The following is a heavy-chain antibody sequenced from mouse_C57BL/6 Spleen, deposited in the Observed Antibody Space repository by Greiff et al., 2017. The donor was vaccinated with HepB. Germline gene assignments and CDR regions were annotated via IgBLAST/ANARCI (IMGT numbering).Heavy chain of an antibody. CDR3: AREPYDSDFDY. Sequence: QVHVKQPGTELVKPGASVKLSCKASGYTFTSYWMHWVKQRPGQGLEWIGNINPSNGGTNYNEKFKSKATLTVDKSSSTAYMQLSSLTSEDSAVYYCAREPYDSDFDYWGQGTTLTVSS. CDR1: GYTFTSYW. V-gene: IGHV1-53*01. CDR2: INPSNGGT. J-gene: IGHJ2*01. D-gene: IGHD2-12*01.